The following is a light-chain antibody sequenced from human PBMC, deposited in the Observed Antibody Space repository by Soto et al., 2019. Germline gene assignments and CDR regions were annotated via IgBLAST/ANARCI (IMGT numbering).Light chain of an antibody. J-gene: IGKJ5*01. V-gene: IGKV3-20*01. CDR2: RAS. CDR3: QQYGSSPIT. Sequence: DIVLTQSPGTLSLSPGERATLSCRASQSVSSNYLAWYQQKPGQTPKVLIYRASTRATGIPDRFSGSGSGTDFTLTISRLEPEDFAVYYCQQYGSSPITFGQGTRLEI. CDR1: QSVSSNY.